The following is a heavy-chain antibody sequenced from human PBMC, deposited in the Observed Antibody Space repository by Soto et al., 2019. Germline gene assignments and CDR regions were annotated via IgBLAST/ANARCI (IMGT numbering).Heavy chain of an antibody. CDR2: IYYSGST. CDR1: GGSISSYY. D-gene: IGHD1-26*01. V-gene: IGHV4-59*12. CDR3: ARKYSGRLDY. Sequence: PSETLSLTCTVSGGSISSYYWSWIRQPPGKGLEWIGYIYYSGSTNYNPSLKSRVTISVDTSKNQFSLKLSSVTAADTAVYYCARKYSGRLDYWGQGTLVTVSS. J-gene: IGHJ4*02.